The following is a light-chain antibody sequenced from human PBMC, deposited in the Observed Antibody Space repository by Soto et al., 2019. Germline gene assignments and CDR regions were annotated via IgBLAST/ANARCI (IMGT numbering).Light chain of an antibody. Sequence: QSALTQPASVSGSPGQSITISCTGTSSDVGAYTSVSWYQQHPGKAPKLMIYEVSNRPSGVSNRFSGSKSANTASLTISGLQAEDEAHYYCTSYTSDNRIYVFGTGTKVTVL. J-gene: IGLJ1*01. V-gene: IGLV2-14*01. CDR3: TSYTSDNRIYV. CDR2: EVS. CDR1: SSDVGAYTS.